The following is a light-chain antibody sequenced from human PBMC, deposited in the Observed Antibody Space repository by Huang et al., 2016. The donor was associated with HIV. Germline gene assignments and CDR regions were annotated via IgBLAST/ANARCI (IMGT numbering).Light chain of an antibody. V-gene: IGKV2-30*02. Sequence: DVVMTQSPLSLPVTLGQPASISCSSSQSLVHSDGNTYLSWFQQRPGQSPRRLIYKRSNRDSGVPDRFSGRGSGTDFTLKITSVEAEDVGVYYCMQGTHWPLTFGGGTKVEIK. J-gene: IGKJ4*01. CDR2: KRS. CDR3: MQGTHWPLT. CDR1: QSLVHSDGNTY.